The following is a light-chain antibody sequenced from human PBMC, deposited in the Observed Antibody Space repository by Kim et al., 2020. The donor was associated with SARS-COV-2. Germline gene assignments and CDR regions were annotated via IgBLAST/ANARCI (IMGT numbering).Light chain of an antibody. J-gene: IGKJ1*01. CDR3: HQYSSTPWT. Sequence: SPVQSAPFSCRASQSVSSNFLAWYQQKPGQAPRLLIYDASRRATGIPDRFSGSASGTDFTLTISRLEPEDFAVYYCHQYSSTPWTFGQGTKVDIK. CDR1: QSVSSNF. CDR2: DAS. V-gene: IGKV3-20*01.